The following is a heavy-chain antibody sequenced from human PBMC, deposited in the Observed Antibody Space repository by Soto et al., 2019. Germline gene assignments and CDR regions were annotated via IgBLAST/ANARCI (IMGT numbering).Heavy chain of an antibody. CDR2: ISGSGFKK. Sequence: PGGSLRLSCAASGFLFETFGMSWVRQAPGKGLEWISSISGSGFKKYYADSVKGRFTISRDNSKSTVYLELNNLSAEDTAVYHCAKNQGVELVPLATVDWFDPWGQGSVVTVSS. CDR1: GFLFETFG. CDR3: AKNQGVELVPLATVDWFDP. V-gene: IGHV3-23*01. D-gene: IGHD1-26*01. J-gene: IGHJ5*02.